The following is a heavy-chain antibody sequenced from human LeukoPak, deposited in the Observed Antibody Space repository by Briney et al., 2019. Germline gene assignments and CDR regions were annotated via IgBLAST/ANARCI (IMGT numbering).Heavy chain of an antibody. D-gene: IGHD3-10*01. CDR2: INHSGST. V-gene: IGHV4-34*01. CDR3: ARHPRRVGNYGSGSYSLDY. J-gene: IGHJ4*02. CDR1: GGSFSGYY. Sequence: SETLSLTCAVYGGSFSGYYWSWIRQPPGKGLEWIGEINHSGSTNYYPSLKSRVTISVDTSKNQFSLKLSSVTAADTAVYYCARHPRRVGNYGSGSYSLDYWGQGTLVTVSS.